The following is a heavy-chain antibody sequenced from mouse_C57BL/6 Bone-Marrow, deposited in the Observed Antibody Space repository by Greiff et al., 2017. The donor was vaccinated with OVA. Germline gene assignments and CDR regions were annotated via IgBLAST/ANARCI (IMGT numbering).Heavy chain of an antibody. V-gene: IGHV5-6*01. D-gene: IGHD4-1*01. CDR3: ARHLGFDY. Sequence: EVKLVESGGVLVKPGGSLKLSCAASGFTFSSYGMSWVRQTPDKRLEWVATISSGGSYTYYPDSVKGRFTISRDNAKNTLYLQMSSLKSEDTAMYYCARHLGFDYWGQGTTLTVSS. CDR2: ISSGGSYT. CDR1: GFTFSSYG. J-gene: IGHJ2*01.